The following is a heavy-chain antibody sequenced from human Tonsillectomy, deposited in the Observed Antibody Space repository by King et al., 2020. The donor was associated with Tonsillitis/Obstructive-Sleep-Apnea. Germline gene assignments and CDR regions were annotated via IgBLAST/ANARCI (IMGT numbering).Heavy chain of an antibody. CDR2: ISYDGSNK. V-gene: IGHV3-30*04. CDR1: GFTFSHYA. Sequence: QLVQSGGGVVQPGRSLRLSCAASGFTFSHYAMHWVHQAPGKGLEWVAFISYDGSNKYYADSVRGRFTISRDNSENTLSLQMNSLKAEDTAVYYCARDFQLVLDYWGQGTLVTVSS. CDR3: ARDFQLVLDY. D-gene: IGHD6-13*01. J-gene: IGHJ4*02.